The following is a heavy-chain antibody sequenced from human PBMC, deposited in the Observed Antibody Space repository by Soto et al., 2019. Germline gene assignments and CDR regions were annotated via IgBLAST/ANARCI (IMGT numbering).Heavy chain of an antibody. D-gene: IGHD6-13*01. V-gene: IGHV2-5*02. CDR2: IYWDDGK. Sequence: SGPTLVNPTQTLTLTCTFSGFSLRPSGVGVGWIRQPPGKALEWLALIYWDDGKRYSPTLKSKLTITRETAKNQVVLTMTNMNPRDTATYDWALSPQASARYSSSWNFDYWGQGTLVTVSS. J-gene: IGHJ4*02. CDR3: ALSPQASARYSSSWNFDY. CDR1: GFSLRPSGVG.